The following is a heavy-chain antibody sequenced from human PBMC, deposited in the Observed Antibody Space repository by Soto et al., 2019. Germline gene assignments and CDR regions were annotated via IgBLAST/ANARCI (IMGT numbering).Heavy chain of an antibody. J-gene: IGHJ4*02. D-gene: IGHD1-7*01. CDR2: ISAYNGNT. CDR1: GYTFTSYG. CDR3: ARDRGITGTTSTDY. Sequence: GASVKVSCKASGYTFTSYGISWVRQAPGQGLEWMGWISAYNGNTNYAQKLQGRVTMTTDTSTSTAYMELRSLRSDDTAVYYCARDRGITGTTSTDYWGQGTLVTVSS. V-gene: IGHV1-18*01.